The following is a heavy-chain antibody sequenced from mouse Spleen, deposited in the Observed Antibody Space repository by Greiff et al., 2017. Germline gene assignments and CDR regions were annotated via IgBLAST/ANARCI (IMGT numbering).Heavy chain of an antibody. CDR1: GYAFSSYW. CDR2: IYPGDGDT. CDR3: AREGTGKGHFDY. J-gene: IGHJ2*01. Sequence: VHLVESGAELVKPGASVKISCKASGYAFSSYWMNWVKQRPGKGLEWIGQIYPGDGDTNYNGKFKGKATLTADKSSSTAYMQLSSLTSEDSAVYFCAREGTGKGHFDYWGQGTTLTVSS. D-gene: IGHD4-1*01. V-gene: IGHV1-80*01.